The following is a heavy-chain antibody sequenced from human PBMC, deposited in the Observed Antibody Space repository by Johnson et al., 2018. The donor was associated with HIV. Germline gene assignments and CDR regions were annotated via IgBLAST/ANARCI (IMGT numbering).Heavy chain of an antibody. CDR1: GFTFSSYD. CDR2: IGTAGDT. CDR3: ARGGRKWELLGDDAFDI. Sequence: VYLVESGGGLVQPGGSLRLSCAASGFTFSSYDMHWVRQATGKGLEWVSAIGTAGDTYYPGSVKGRFTISRENAKNSLYLQMNSLRAGDTAVYYCARGGRKWELLGDDAFDIWGQGTMVTVSS. J-gene: IGHJ3*02. D-gene: IGHD1-26*01. V-gene: IGHV3-13*01.